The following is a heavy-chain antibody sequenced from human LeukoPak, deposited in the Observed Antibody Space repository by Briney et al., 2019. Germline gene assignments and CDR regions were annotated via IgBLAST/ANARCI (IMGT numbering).Heavy chain of an antibody. D-gene: IGHD3-10*01. Sequence: SETLSLTCAVYGGSFSGYYWSWIRQPPGKGLERIGEINHSGGTNYNPSLKSRVTISVDTSKNQFSLKLSSVTAADTAVYYCARGRLNHYYGSGSIFDYWGQGTLVTVSS. CDR3: ARGRLNHYYGSGSIFDY. CDR2: INHSGGT. CDR1: GGSFSGYY. J-gene: IGHJ4*02. V-gene: IGHV4-34*01.